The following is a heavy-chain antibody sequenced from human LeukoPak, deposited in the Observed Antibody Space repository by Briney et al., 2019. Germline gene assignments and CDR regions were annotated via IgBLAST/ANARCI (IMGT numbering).Heavy chain of an antibody. CDR1: GFTFSSYS. Sequence: GGSLRLSCAASGFTFSSYSMNWVRQAPGKGLEWVSYISSSSSTIYYADSVKGRFTISRDNAKNSLYLQMNSLRAEDTAVYYCAIGEPSDYWGQGTLVTVSS. CDR3: AIGEPSDY. J-gene: IGHJ4*02. V-gene: IGHV3-48*04. D-gene: IGHD1-26*01. CDR2: ISSSSSTI.